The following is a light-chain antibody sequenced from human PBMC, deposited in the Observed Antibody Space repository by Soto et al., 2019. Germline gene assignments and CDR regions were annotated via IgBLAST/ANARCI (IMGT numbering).Light chain of an antibody. CDR1: QSVSSN. V-gene: IGKV3-15*01. CDR2: GAS. CDR3: QQYDNLPRT. Sequence: EIVMTQSPATLSVSPGERATLSCRASQSVSSNLARYQQKPGQAPRLLIYGASTRATGIPARFSGSGSGTEFTLTIGRLEPEDFAVYYCQQYDNLPRTFGQGTKVDIK. J-gene: IGKJ1*01.